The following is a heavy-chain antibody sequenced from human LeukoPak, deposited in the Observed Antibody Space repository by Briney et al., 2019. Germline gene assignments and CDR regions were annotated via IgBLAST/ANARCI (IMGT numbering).Heavy chain of an antibody. J-gene: IGHJ3*02. D-gene: IGHD6-19*01. V-gene: IGHV3-23*01. Sequence: NPGGSLRLSCAASGLTFSSYAMSWVRQAPGKGLEWVSAISGSGGSTYYADSVKGRFTISRDNSKNTLYLQMNSLRAEDTAVYYCAKDTTVAGSAFDIWGQGTMVTVSS. CDR2: ISGSGGST. CDR1: GLTFSSYA. CDR3: AKDTTVAGSAFDI.